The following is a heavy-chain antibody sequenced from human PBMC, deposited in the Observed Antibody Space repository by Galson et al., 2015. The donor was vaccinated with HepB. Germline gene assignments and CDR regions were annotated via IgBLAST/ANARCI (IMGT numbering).Heavy chain of an antibody. CDR2: IVPILGIA. J-gene: IGHJ4*02. Sequence: SVKVSCKASGGTFSSYAISWVRQAPGQGLEWMGRIVPILGIANYAQKFQGRVTITADKSTSTAYMELSSLRSEDTAVYYCASKRWEGYYVDYFDYWGQGTLVTVSS. D-gene: IGHD3-10*02. CDR3: ASKRWEGYYVDYFDY. V-gene: IGHV1-69*04. CDR1: GGTFSSYA.